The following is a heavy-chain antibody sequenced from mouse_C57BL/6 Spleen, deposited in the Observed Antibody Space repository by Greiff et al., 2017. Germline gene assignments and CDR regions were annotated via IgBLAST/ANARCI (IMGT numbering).Heavy chain of an antibody. V-gene: IGHV1-7*01. CDR1: GYTFTSYW. J-gene: IGHJ4*01. CDR3: AREDPLYYAMDY. Sequence: VQGVESGAELAKPGASVKLSCKASGYTFTSYWMHWVKQRPGQGLEWIGYINPSSGYTKYNQKFKDKATLTADKSSSTAYMQLSSLTYEDSAVYYCAREDPLYYAMDYWGQGTSVTVSS. CDR2: INPSSGYT.